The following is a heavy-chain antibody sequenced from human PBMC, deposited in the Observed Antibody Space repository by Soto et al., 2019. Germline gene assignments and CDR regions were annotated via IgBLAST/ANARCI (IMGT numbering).Heavy chain of an antibody. J-gene: IGHJ5*02. CDR3: ARGGLRGGATTILKKFDP. V-gene: IGHV4-34*01. D-gene: IGHD1-26*01. Sequence: SETLSLTCAVYGGSFSGYYWSWIRQPPGKGLEWIGEINHSGNTNYNPSLKSRVTISVDTSKNQFSLKLSSVTAADTAVYYCARGGLRGGATTILKKFDPWGQGTLVTVS. CDR2: INHSGNT. CDR1: GGSFSGYY.